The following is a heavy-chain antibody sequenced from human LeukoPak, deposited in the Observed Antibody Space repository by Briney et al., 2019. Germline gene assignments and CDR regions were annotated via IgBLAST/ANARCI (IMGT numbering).Heavy chain of an antibody. D-gene: IGHD3-10*01. V-gene: IGHV1-46*01. CDR2: INPSGGST. Sequence: ASVKVSCKASGYTFTSYYMHWVRQAPGQGLEGMGIINPSGGSTSYAQKFQGRVTMTKDTSTSTAYMELRSLRSDDTAVYYCARAGYYYYYMDVWGKGTTVTVSS. CDR1: GYTFTSYY. CDR3: ARAGYYYYYMDV. J-gene: IGHJ6*03.